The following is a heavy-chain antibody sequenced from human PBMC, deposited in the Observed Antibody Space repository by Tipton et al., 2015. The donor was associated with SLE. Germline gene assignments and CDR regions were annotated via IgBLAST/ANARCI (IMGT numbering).Heavy chain of an antibody. J-gene: IGHJ6*03. CDR1: GGSFSGYY. CDR2: INHSGST. CDR3: ARVRPPLSIFGVVKGTDYYYMDV. Sequence: LSCAVYGGSFSGYYWSWIRRPPGKGLEWIGEINHSGSTNYHPSLKSRVTISVDPSKNQFSLKPSSVTAAGTAVYYCARVRPPLSIFGVVKGTDYYYMDVWGKGTTVTVSS. V-gene: IGHV4-34*01. D-gene: IGHD3-3*01.